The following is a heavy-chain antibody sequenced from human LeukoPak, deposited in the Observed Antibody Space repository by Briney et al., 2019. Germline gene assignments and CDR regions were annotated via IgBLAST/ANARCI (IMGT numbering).Heavy chain of an antibody. CDR2: IDPSDSYS. V-gene: IGHV5-10-1*01. J-gene: IGHJ4*02. CDR3: VRVVTAPSTFDY. Sequence: PGESLKISCKGSGYSFTSYWINWVRQVPGKGLEWMGRIDPSDSYSDYSPSFQGHVTISADKSISTAYLQWSSLKASDTAMYYCVRVVTAPSTFDYWGQGTLVTVSS. CDR1: GYSFTSYW. D-gene: IGHD2-21*02.